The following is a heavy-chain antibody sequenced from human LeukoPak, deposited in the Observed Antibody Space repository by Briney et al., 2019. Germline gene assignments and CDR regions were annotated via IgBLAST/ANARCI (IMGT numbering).Heavy chain of an antibody. CDR3: ASSDFWSGYSASCFDY. J-gene: IGHJ4*02. D-gene: IGHD3-3*01. V-gene: IGHV3-11*01. CDR2: ISSSGSTI. CDR1: GFTFSDHY. Sequence: GGSLRLSCAASGFTFSDHYMNWIRQAPGKGLEWVSYISSSGSTIYYADSVKGRFTISRDNAKNSLYLQMNSLRAEDTAVYYCASSDFWSGYSASCFDYWGQGTLVTVSS.